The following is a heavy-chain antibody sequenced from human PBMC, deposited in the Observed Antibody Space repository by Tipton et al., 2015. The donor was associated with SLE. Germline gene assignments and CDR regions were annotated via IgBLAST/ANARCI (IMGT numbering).Heavy chain of an antibody. V-gene: IGHV3-23*03. Sequence: SLRLSCTASGFTFSSQEMNWVRQAPGKGLEWVSAIYNGGGTDYADSVKGRFTISGDSSKDTLYLQMNSLRVEDTAVYYCAKDWGTGDVYYFQHWGQGTLVTVSS. CDR3: AKDWGTGDVYYFQH. D-gene: IGHD2-8*02. CDR1: GFTFSSQE. J-gene: IGHJ1*01. CDR2: IYNGGGT.